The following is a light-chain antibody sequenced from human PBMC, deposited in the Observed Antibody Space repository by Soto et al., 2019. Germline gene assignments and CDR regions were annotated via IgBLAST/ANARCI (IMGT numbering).Light chain of an antibody. J-gene: IGKJ1*01. V-gene: IGKV1-39*01. Sequence: DIQMTQSPSSLSASGGDRVTITCRASQSISNSLNWYKQNPGKAPELLISAASTLQSGVPSRFSGSGSGTEFTLTISSLQPEDFATYYCQQSYSNPPAFGQGTKVDIK. CDR3: QQSYSNPPA. CDR1: QSISNS. CDR2: AAS.